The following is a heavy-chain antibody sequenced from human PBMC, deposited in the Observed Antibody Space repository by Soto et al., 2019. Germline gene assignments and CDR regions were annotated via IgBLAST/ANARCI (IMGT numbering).Heavy chain of an antibody. CDR3: ARIIDSSSWYHYYDGMDV. CDR1: GFTFSSYG. Sequence: QVQLVESGGGMVQPGRSLRLSCAASGFTFSSYGMHWVRQAPGKGLEWVAVIWYDGSNKYYADSVKGRFTISRDNSKNTLYLQTNSLRAEDTAVYYCARIIDSSSWYHYYDGMDVWGQGTTVTVSS. V-gene: IGHV3-33*01. CDR2: IWYDGSNK. J-gene: IGHJ6*02. D-gene: IGHD6-13*01.